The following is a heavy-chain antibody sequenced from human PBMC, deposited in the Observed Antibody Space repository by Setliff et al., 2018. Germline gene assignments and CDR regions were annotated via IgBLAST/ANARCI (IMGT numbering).Heavy chain of an antibody. CDR3: ATLLANYGSGMDV. V-gene: IGHV4-39*01. D-gene: IGHD3-10*01. Sequence: PSETLSLTCTVSGGSISSDTYYWGWIRQPPGKGLEWIGSIFHSGSTYYSPSLKSRVTISVDTSKNQFSLKVNSVTAADTAVYYCATLLANYGSGMDVWGQGTTVTVSS. CDR2: IFHSGST. J-gene: IGHJ6*02. CDR1: GGSISSDTYY.